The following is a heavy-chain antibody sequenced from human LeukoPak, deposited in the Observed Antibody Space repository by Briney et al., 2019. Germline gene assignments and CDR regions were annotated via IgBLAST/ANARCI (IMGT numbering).Heavy chain of an antibody. CDR3: ARDLSSVVVPAAILGGPTDY. CDR2: INPNSGGT. V-gene: IGHV1-2*02. CDR1: GYTFTGYY. J-gene: IGHJ4*02. Sequence: ASVKVSCKASGYTFTGYYMHWVRQAPGQGLEWMGWINPNSGGTNYAQKFQGRVTMSRDTSISTAYMELSRLRSDDTAVYYCARDLSSVVVPAAILGGPTDYWGQGTLVTVSS. D-gene: IGHD2-2*01.